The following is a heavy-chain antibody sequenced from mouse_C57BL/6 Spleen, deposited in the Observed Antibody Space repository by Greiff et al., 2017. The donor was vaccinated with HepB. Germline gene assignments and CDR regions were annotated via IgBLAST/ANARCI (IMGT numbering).Heavy chain of an antibody. D-gene: IGHD2-4*01. CDR2: IYPGSGNT. J-gene: IGHJ2*01. V-gene: IGHV1-76*01. CDR1: GYTFTDYY. CDR3: ARSDYLYYFDY. Sequence: QVQLKESGAELVRPGASVKLSCKASGYTFTDYYINWVKQRPGQGLEWIARIYPGSGNTYYNEKFKGKATLTAEKSSSTAYMQLSSLTSEDSAVYFCARSDYLYYFDYWGQGTTLTVSS.